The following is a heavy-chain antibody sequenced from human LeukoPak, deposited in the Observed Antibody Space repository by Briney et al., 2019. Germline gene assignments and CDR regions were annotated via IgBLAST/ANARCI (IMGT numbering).Heavy chain of an antibody. J-gene: IGHJ4*02. CDR1: GFTFNNYA. V-gene: IGHV3-23*01. CDR2: ISGSGDNT. Sequence: GGSLRLSCAASGFTFNNYAMSWVRQAPGKGLEWVSSISGSGDNTYYADSVKGRFSISRDNSKNTLYLQMNSLRAEDTAVYYCANDFDYWGQGTLVTVSS. CDR3: ANDFDY.